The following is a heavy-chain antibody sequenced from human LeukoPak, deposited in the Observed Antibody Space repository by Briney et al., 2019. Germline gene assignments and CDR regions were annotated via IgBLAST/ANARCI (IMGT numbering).Heavy chain of an antibody. CDR3: ARDGIWRRQEAFDI. CDR2: IYYSGST. V-gene: IGHV4-59*12. CDR1: GGSISSYY. Sequence: PSETLSLTCTVSGGSISSYYWSWIRQPPGKGLEWIGYIYYSGSTNYNPSLKSRVTISVDTSKNQFSLKLSSVTAADTAVYYCARDGIWRRQEAFDIWGQGTMVTVSS. D-gene: IGHD1-1*01. J-gene: IGHJ3*02.